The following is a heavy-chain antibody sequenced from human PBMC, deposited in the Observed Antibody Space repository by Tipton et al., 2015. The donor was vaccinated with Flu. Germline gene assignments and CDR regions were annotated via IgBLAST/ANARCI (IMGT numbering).Heavy chain of an antibody. CDR3: ARGVSYYDFWSGFYDWFGP. CDR2: IKQDGSEK. Sequence: SLRLSCAASGFTFSSYWMSWVRQAPGKGLEWVANIKQDGSEKYYVDSVKGRFTISRDNAKNSLYLQMNSLRAEDTAVYYCARGVSYYDFWSGFYDWFGPWGQGTLVTVSS. V-gene: IGHV3-7*04. J-gene: IGHJ5*02. CDR1: GFTFSSYW. D-gene: IGHD3-3*01.